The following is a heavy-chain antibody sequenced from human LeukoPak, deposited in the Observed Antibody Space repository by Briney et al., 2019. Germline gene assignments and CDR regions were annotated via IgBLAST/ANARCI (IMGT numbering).Heavy chain of an antibody. CDR3: ASGDRGPCEFDY. V-gene: IGHV3-53*01. J-gene: IGHJ4*02. CDR2: IYSGGST. CDR1: GFTVSSNY. D-gene: IGHD3-22*01. Sequence: GGSLRLSCAASGFTVSSNYRSWVRQAPGKGLEWVSVIYSGGSTYYADSVKGRFTISRDNSKNTLYLQMNSLRAEDTAVYYCASGDRGPCEFDYWGQGTLVTVSS.